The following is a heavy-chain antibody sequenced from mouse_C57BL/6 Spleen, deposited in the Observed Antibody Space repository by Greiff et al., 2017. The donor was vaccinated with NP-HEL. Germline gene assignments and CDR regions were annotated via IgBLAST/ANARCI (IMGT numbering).Heavy chain of an antibody. Sequence: VKLVESGAELVKPGASVKISCKASGYAFSSYWMNWVKQRPGKGLAWIGQIYPGDGDTNYNGKFKGKATLTADKSSSTAYMQLSSLTSEDSAVYFCARRAYYGSSYGYFDVWGTGTTVTVSS. CDR3: ARRAYYGSSYGYFDV. D-gene: IGHD1-1*01. CDR2: IYPGDGDT. J-gene: IGHJ1*03. CDR1: GYAFSSYW. V-gene: IGHV1-80*01.